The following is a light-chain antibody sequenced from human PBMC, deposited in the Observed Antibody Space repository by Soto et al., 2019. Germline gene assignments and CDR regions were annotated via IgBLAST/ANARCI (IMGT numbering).Light chain of an antibody. CDR3: SSYTSSTDYV. Sequence: SVLTQPASVSGSPGRSITISCTGTSSDGGGYNYVSWYQLHPGKAPKLILYEVTNRPSGVSDRFSGSKSGNTASLTISGLQAEDEADYYCSSYTSSTDYVFGTGTKVTVL. V-gene: IGLV2-14*01. CDR2: EVT. CDR1: SSDGGGYNY. J-gene: IGLJ1*01.